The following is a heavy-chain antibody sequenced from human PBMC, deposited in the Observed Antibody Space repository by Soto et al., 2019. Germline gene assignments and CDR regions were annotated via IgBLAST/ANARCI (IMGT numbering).Heavy chain of an antibody. CDR3: GRVPY. J-gene: IGHJ4*02. CDR2: INPDGSST. V-gene: IGHV3-74*01. CDR1: GSTFINFW. Sequence: GGSLRLSCAASGSTFINFWMTWVLQAPWKGLVRVALINPDGSSTIYADSVKGRFTVSRDNAKNTVYLQMNSLRVEDAAVYYCGRVPYWGQGTLVTVSS.